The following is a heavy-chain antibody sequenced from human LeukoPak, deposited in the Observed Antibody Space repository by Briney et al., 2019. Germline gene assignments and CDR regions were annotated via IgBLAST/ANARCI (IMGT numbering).Heavy chain of an antibody. D-gene: IGHD6-13*01. CDR1: GFTFSSYS. J-gene: IGHJ4*02. CDR2: ISGSSSYI. Sequence: PGGSLRLSCAASGFTFSSYSMNWVRQAPGKGLEWVSSISGSSSYIYYADSEKGRFTISRDNSKNTLYLQMNSLRVEDTAVYYCARDPAGKYSSSWFDYWGQGTLVTVSS. V-gene: IGHV3-21*01. CDR3: ARDPAGKYSSSWFDY.